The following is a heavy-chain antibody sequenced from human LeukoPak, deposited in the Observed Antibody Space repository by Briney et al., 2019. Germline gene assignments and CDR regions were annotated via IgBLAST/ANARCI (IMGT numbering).Heavy chain of an antibody. J-gene: IGHJ3*02. D-gene: IGHD1-26*01. CDR2: IIPIFGTA. CDR3: AREGPNGAAFDI. Sequence: SVKVSCKASGGTFSSYAISWVPQAPGQGLEWMGGIIPIFGTANYAQKFQGRVTITTEESTSTAYMELSSLRSEDTAVYYCAREGPNGAAFDIWGQGTMVTVSS. V-gene: IGHV1-69*05. CDR1: GGTFSSYA.